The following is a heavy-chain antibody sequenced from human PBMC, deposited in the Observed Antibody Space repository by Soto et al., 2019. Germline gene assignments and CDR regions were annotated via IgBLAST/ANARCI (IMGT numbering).Heavy chain of an antibody. V-gene: IGHV4-39*01. D-gene: IGHD5-12*01. J-gene: IGHJ4*02. CDR1: GGSISSSNYY. CDR2: IYYSGNT. Sequence: SETLSLTCTVSGGSISSSNYYWGWIRQPPGKGLEWIGSIYYSGNTYYNPSLKGRVTIFVDTSKNQFSLKLKSVTAADTAVFYCARVFSGYEMYFDYWGLGIPVTVPS. CDR3: ARVFSGYEMYFDY.